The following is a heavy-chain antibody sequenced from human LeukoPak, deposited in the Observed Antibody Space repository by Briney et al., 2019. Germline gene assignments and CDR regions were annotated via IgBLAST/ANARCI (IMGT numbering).Heavy chain of an antibody. CDR3: ARRGYNYGPYYFDY. D-gene: IGHD5-18*01. V-gene: IGHV4-39*01. CDR1: GDSTSNINYY. CDR2: IYYSGST. J-gene: IGHJ4*02. Sequence: PSETLSLTCTVSGDSTSNINYYWGWIRQPPGKGLEWIGSIYYSGSTYYNPSLKSRVTISVDTSKNQFSLKLSSVTAADTAVYYCARRGYNYGPYYFDYWGQGILVTVSS.